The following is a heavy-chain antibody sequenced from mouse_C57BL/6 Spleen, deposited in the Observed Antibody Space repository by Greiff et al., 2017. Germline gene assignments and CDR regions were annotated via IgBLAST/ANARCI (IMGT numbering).Heavy chain of an antibody. J-gene: IGHJ1*03. D-gene: IGHD1-1*01. CDR3: ARHEDPGGYYYGSSYLGV. V-gene: IGHV1-62-2*01. CDR2: FYPGSGSI. CDR1: GYTFTEYT. Sequence: VQLQQSGAELVKPGASVKLSCKASGYTFTEYTIHWVKQRSGQGLEWIGWFYPGSGSIKYNEKFKDKATLTADKSSSTVYMELSRLTSEDSAVYVCARHEDPGGYYYGSSYLGVWGTGTTVTVSS.